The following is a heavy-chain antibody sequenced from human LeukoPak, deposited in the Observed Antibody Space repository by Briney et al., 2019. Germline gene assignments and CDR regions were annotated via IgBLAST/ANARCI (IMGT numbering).Heavy chain of an antibody. D-gene: IGHD6-6*01. CDR2: INPSGGST. Sequence: ASVKVSCKASGYTFTSYYMHWVRQAPGQGLEWMGIINPSGGSTSYAQKFQGRVTMTRDTSKNQFSLKLSSVTAADTAVYYCARGDSSSPCYIDYWGQGILVTVSS. CDR3: ARGDSSSPCYIDY. J-gene: IGHJ4*02. V-gene: IGHV1-46*01. CDR1: GYTFTSYY.